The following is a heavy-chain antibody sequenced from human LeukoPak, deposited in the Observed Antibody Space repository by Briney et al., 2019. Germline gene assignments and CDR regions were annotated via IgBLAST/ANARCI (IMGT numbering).Heavy chain of an antibody. CDR2: ISGSGGST. J-gene: IGHJ6*03. Sequence: GGSLRLSCAASGFTFSSYEMNWVRQAPGKGLEWVSAISGSGGSTYYTDSVKGRFTISRDSSKNTLYLQMNSLRAEDTAVYYCAKFDAEYTGSYSYYYYMDVWGKGTTVTVSS. D-gene: IGHD1-26*01. CDR1: GFTFSSYE. V-gene: IGHV3-23*01. CDR3: AKFDAEYTGSYSYYYYMDV.